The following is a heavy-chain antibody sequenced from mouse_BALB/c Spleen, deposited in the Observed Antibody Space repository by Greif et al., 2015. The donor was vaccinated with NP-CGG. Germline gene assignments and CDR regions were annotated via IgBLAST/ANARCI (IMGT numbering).Heavy chain of an antibody. J-gene: IGHJ3*01. Sequence: EVQLQQSGPGLVKPSQTVSLTCTVTGISITTGNYRWSWIRQFPGNKLEWIGYIYYSGTITYNPSLTSRTTITRDTSKNQFFLEMNSLTAEDTVTYYCARDYYGSSFAYWGQGTLVTVSA. D-gene: IGHD1-1*01. V-gene: IGHV3-5*02. CDR3: ARDYYGSSFAY. CDR1: GISITTGNYR. CDR2: IYYSGTI.